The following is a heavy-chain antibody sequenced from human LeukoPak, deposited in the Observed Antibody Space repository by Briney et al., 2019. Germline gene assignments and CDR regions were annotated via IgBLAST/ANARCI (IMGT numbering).Heavy chain of an antibody. Sequence: GGSLRLSCAASGFTFSTYWMTWVRQAPGKGLEWVANIKQDGSEKYFVDSVKGRFTISRDNAKKSLYLQMNSLRAEDTAVYYCARSKTYYYESSGSYSVFDYYMDVWGKGTTVTVSS. CDR1: GFTFSTYW. V-gene: IGHV3-7*01. J-gene: IGHJ6*03. D-gene: IGHD3-22*01. CDR3: ARSKTYYYESSGSYSVFDYYMDV. CDR2: IKQDGSEK.